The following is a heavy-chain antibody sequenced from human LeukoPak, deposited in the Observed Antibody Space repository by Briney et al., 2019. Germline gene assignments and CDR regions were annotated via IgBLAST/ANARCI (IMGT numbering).Heavy chain of an antibody. D-gene: IGHD1-26*01. CDR2: ISAYNGNT. J-gene: IGHJ3*02. CDR3: ARPPIVGSMVGAFDI. CDR1: GYTFTSYG. Sequence: ASVKVSCKASGYTFTSYGISWVRQAPGQGLEWMGWISAYNGNTNYAQKLQGRVTMTTDTSTSTAYMELRSLRSDDTAVYYCARPPIVGSMVGAFDIWGQGTMVTVSS. V-gene: IGHV1-18*01.